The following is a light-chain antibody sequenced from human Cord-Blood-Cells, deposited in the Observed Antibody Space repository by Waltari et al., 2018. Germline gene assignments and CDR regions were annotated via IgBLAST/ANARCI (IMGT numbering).Light chain of an antibody. CDR2: EVS. J-gene: IGLJ1*01. CDR3: CSYAGSSTSYV. V-gene: IGLV2-23*02. Sequence: QSALTQPASVSGSPGQSITISCTGTSSDVGSYNLVSWYQQHPGKAPRLMIYEVSKRPSGLSNRFAGPKAGNTASLTISGLQAEDEADYYCCSYAGSSTSYVFGTGTKVPVL. CDR1: SSDVGSYNL.